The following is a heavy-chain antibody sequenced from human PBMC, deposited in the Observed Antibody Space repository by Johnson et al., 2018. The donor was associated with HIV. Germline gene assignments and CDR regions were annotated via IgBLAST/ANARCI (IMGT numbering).Heavy chain of an antibody. D-gene: IGHD3-10*01. J-gene: IGHJ3*02. CDR3: AKDLVGFMVQGQPMGLHAFDI. Sequence: QVQLVESGGGVDQPGRSLRLSCAASGFTFNSYAMHWVCQAPGKGLEWVAVIRSDGSNKYYVDSVKGRFTISRDNSKNTLYLQMNSLGAEDTAVYYCAKDLVGFMVQGQPMGLHAFDIWGQGTMVTVSS. V-gene: IGHV3-30*02. CDR1: GFTFNSYA. CDR2: IRSDGSNK.